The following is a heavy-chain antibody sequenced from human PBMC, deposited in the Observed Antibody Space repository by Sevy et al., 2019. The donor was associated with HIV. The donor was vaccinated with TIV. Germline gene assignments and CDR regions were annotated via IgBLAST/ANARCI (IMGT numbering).Heavy chain of an antibody. D-gene: IGHD3-10*01. Sequence: GGSLRLSCAATALNFGSRAMSWVRQAPEKGLQWISAINGDGLSTKYADSAKGRFTVSRDNSKSTVYLQMSRLRVEDTGVYYCVGFHFGWGSPWLDPWGQGTRVTVSS. CDR1: ALNFGSRA. J-gene: IGHJ5*02. V-gene: IGHV3-23*01. CDR3: VGFHFGWGSPWLDP. CDR2: INGDGLST.